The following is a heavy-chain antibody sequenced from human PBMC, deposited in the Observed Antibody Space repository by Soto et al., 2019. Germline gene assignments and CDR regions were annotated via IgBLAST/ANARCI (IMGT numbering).Heavy chain of an antibody. CDR3: ARPSGATIYFYGMDV. CDR1: GFTFSRFA. CDR2: ISYDGRNK. V-gene: IGHV3-30*04. J-gene: IGHJ6*02. D-gene: IGHD1-26*01. Sequence: QVQLVESGGGVVQPGRSLRLSCAASGFTFSRFAFHWVRQAPGKGLEWMAVISYDGRNKNYADSVKGRFTVSRDNSKNPLFLQMNGLRGEDSAVYYCARPSGATIYFYGMDVWGQGTTVTVSS.